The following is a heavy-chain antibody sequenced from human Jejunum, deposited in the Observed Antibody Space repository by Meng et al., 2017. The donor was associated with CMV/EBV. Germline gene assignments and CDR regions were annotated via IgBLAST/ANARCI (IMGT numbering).Heavy chain of an antibody. V-gene: IGHV3-11*06. CDR1: GLTFSDQY. D-gene: IGHD1-26*01. CDR2: ISSSGDYT. CDR3: TTVHYYAINY. J-gene: IGHJ4*02. Sequence: QLVESGVGFVESGGSLRLSCAASGLTFSDQYMSWIRQAPGKGLELISYISSSGDYTNYADSVRGRFTVSRDNAKNSLYLQLNSLRAEDTALYYCTTVHYYAINYWGQGTLVTVSS.